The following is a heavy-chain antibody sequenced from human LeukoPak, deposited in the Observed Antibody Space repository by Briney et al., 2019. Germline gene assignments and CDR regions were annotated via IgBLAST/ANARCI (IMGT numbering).Heavy chain of an antibody. CDR3: AKDQVDRIAAAGTALDY. CDR2: ISYDGSNK. V-gene: IGHV3-30*18. J-gene: IGHJ4*02. D-gene: IGHD6-13*01. CDR1: GFTFSSYG. Sequence: GGSLRLSCAASGFTFSSYGMHWVRQAPGKGLEWVAVISYDGSNKYYADSVKGRFTISRDNSKNTLYLQMNSLRAEDTAVYYCAKDQVDRIAAAGTALDYWGQGTLVTVSS.